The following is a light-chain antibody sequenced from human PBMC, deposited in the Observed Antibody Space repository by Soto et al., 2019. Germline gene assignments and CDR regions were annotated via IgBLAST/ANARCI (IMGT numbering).Light chain of an antibody. J-gene: IGLJ1*01. CDR2: EVN. Sequence: QSALTQPASLSGSPGQSITISCTGTSSDIGAYDYVSWFQQHPGKAPKLMISEVNNRPSGVSNRFSGSKSGNTAYLTISGLQVEEQPEYFCFSFETTSTHVFGTGTKVTV. CDR1: SSDIGAYDY. V-gene: IGLV2-14*01. CDR3: FSFETTSTHV.